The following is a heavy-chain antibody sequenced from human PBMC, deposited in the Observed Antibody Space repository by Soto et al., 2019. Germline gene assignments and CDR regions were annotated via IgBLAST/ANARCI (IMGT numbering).Heavy chain of an antibody. D-gene: IGHD2-15*01. CDR2: ISGSGGST. CDR3: AKDGYCSGGSCSGVDAFDI. V-gene: IGHV3-23*01. CDR1: GFTFSSYA. J-gene: IGHJ3*02. Sequence: GGSLRLSCAASGFTFSSYAMSWVRQAPGKGLEWVSAISGSGGSTYYPDSVKGRFTISRDNSKNTLYLQMNSLRAEDTAVYYCAKDGYCSGGSCSGVDAFDIWGQGTMVTVSS.